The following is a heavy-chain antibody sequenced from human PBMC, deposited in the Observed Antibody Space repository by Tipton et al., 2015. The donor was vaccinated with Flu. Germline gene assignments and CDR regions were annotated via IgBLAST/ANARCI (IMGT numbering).Heavy chain of an antibody. J-gene: IGHJ3*02. V-gene: IGHV3-53*01. D-gene: IGHD6-19*01. CDR2: IYSGGST. Sequence: SLRLSCAASGFTVSSNYMSWVRQAPGKGLEWVSVIYSGGSTYYADSVKGRFTISGDNSKNTLYLQMNSLRAEDTAVYYCARTYSSGWYGGDAFDIWGQGTMVTVSS. CDR1: GFTVSSNY. CDR3: ARTYSSGWYGGDAFDI.